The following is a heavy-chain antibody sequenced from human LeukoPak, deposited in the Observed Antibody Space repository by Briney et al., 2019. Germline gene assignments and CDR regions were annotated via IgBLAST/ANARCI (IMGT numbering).Heavy chain of an antibody. D-gene: IGHD3-9*01. V-gene: IGHV3-53*01. CDR1: GFTVSSNS. J-gene: IGHJ4*02. CDR2: IYSGTI. Sequence: PGGSLRLSCTVSGFTVSSNSMSWVRQAPGKGLEWVSFIYSGTIHYSDSVKGRFTISRDNSKNTLYLQMNSLRAEDTAVYYCARGYDILTGYYFDYWGQGTLVTVSS. CDR3: ARGYDILTGYYFDY.